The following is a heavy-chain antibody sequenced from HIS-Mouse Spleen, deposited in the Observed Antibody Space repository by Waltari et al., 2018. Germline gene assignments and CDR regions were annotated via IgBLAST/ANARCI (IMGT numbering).Heavy chain of an antibody. D-gene: IGHD3-3*01. J-gene: IGHJ3*02. CDR1: GGSISSYY. CDR2: IYTSGST. Sequence: QVQLQESGPGLVKPSETLSLTCTVSGGSISSYYWSWSRPPAGKGFGWIGRIYTSGSTNYNPSLKSRVTMSVDTSKNQFSLKLSSVTAADTAVYYCARDFHDFWSGYYGGDKKHDAFDIWGQGTMVTVSS. V-gene: IGHV4-4*07. CDR3: ARDFHDFWSGYYGGDKKHDAFDI.